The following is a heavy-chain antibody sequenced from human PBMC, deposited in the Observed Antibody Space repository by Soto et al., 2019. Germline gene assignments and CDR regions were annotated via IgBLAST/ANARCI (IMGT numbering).Heavy chain of an antibody. Sequence: QVQVVQSGSEAKKPGASVKVSCKTSGYMFTINGISWVRQVPGQGLEWMGWISTNSGNTKFAQNFQDRVTLTTDTSTSTAYMELRSLRSDDTAIYYCARDKDWDLDNWGQGTLVTVSS. D-gene: IGHD3-9*01. V-gene: IGHV1-18*01. CDR1: GYMFTING. CDR3: ARDKDWDLDN. CDR2: ISTNSGNT. J-gene: IGHJ4*02.